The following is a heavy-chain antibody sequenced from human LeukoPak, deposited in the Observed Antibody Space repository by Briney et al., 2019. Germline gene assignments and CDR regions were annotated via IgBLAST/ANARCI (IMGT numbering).Heavy chain of an antibody. J-gene: IGHJ6*02. D-gene: IGHD1-1*01. Sequence: GGSLRLSCAASGFTFSDYWMHWVRQAPGKGLMWVSTIGLAGEYTTYADSVKGRFTISRDNAKDTLYLQMNSLRAEDTAVYYCARVEVWRGGMDVWGQGTTVTVSS. CDR1: GFTFSDYW. CDR2: IGLAGEYT. CDR3: ARVEVWRGGMDV. V-gene: IGHV3-74*01.